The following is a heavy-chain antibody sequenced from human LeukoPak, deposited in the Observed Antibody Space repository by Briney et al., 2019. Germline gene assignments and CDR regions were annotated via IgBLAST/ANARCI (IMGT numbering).Heavy chain of an antibody. D-gene: IGHD6-13*01. CDR3: ATHRHSSSRYAEPDLVN. CDR1: GFTFSSYA. V-gene: IGHV3-23*01. CDR2: ISGSGGST. Sequence: PGGSLRLSCAASGFTFSSYAMSWVRQAPGKGLEWVSAISGSGGSTYYADSVKGRFTISRDNSKNTLYLQMNSLRAEDTAVYYCATHRHSSSRYAEPDLVNWGQGTLVTVSS. J-gene: IGHJ4*02.